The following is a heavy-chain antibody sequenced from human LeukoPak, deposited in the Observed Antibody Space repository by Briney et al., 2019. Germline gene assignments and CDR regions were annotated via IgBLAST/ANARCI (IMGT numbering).Heavy chain of an antibody. CDR1: GYTFTSYY. J-gene: IGHJ4*02. D-gene: IGHD3-10*01. CDR3: ARELWFGESSFDY. V-gene: IGHV1-46*01. Sequence: GASVKVSCKASGYTFTSYYMHWVRQAPGQGLEWMGIINPSGGSTSYAQKFQGRVTMTRDMSTSTVYMELSSLRSDDTAVYYCARELWFGESSFDYWGQGTLVTVSS. CDR2: INPSGGST.